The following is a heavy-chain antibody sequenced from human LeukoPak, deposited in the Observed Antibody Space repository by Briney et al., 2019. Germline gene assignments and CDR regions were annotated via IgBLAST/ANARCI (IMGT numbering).Heavy chain of an antibody. CDR3: ARADPWGSGSGYDYFDY. Sequence: PSETLSLTCTVSGDSISSYYWSWIRQPPGKGLEWIGEINHSGSTNYNPSLKSRVTISVDTSKNQFSLKLSSVTAADTAVYYCARADPWGSGSGYDYFDYWGQGTLVTVSS. CDR1: GDSISSYY. V-gene: IGHV4-34*01. CDR2: INHSGST. J-gene: IGHJ4*02. D-gene: IGHD5-12*01.